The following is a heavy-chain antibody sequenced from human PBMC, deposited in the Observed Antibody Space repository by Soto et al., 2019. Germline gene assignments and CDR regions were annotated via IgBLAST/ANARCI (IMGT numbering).Heavy chain of an antibody. J-gene: IGHJ4*02. V-gene: IGHV5-51*01. Sequence: GESLKISCKGSGYSFATYWIGWVRQMPGKGLEWMGIIFPADSDTRYRPSFQGQVTISADKSINTAYLQWNSLKASDTAMYYCAFPYGDSLFGNYWGQGTLVTVSS. CDR1: GYSFATYW. CDR2: IFPADSDT. D-gene: IGHD4-17*01. CDR3: AFPYGDSLFGNY.